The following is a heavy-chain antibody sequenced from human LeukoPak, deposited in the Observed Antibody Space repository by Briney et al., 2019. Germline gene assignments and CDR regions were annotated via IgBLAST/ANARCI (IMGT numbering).Heavy chain of an antibody. D-gene: IGHD3-16*01. J-gene: IGHJ4*02. CDR2: IYSGGST. CDR1: GFTFSSYS. CDR3: ARYIGYY. V-gene: IGHV3-66*01. Sequence: GGSLRLSCAASGFTFSSYSMNWVRQAPGKGLEWVSVIYSGGSTYYADSVKGRFTISRDNSKNTLYLQMNSLRAEDTAVYYCARYIGYYWGQGTLVTVSS.